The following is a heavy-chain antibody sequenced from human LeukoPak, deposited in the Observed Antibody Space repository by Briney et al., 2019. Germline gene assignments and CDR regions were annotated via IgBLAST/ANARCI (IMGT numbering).Heavy chain of an antibody. V-gene: IGHV1-8*01. J-gene: IGHJ5*02. Sequence: VSVKVSCKASGYTFTSYDINWVRQATGQGLEWMGWMNPNSGNAGYAQKFQGRVTMTRNTSISTAYMELSNLRPEDTAVYYCARDGSGTYWAYYNWFDPWGQGTLVTVSS. CDR3: ARDGSGTYWAYYNWFDP. CDR1: GYTFTSYD. CDR2: MNPNSGNA. D-gene: IGHD3-10*01.